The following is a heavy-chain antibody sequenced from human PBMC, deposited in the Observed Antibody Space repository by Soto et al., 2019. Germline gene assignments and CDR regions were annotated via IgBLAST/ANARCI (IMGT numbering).Heavy chain of an antibody. Sequence: QVQLVQSGTEVKKPGTSVKVSCKASGYSFTNYIISRVRQAPGQGLEWMGWISPYNGNTDYAEKFQGRVTMTTDTPTTTVYMELGSLTSDDTAVYYCARDMVTFGGIIALPNYWGQGTLVTVSS. CDR3: ARDMVTFGGIIALPNY. CDR1: GYSFTNYI. CDR2: ISPYNGNT. D-gene: IGHD3-16*02. J-gene: IGHJ4*02. V-gene: IGHV1-18*01.